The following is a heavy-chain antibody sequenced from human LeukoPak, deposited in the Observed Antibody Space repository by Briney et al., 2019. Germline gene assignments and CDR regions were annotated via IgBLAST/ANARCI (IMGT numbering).Heavy chain of an antibody. CDR3: ARDRWIAVAGNFDS. Sequence: GKSLRLSCAASGFTFSNYAMHWVRQAPGKGLEWVAVTSYDGSNEYYADSVKGRFTISRDNSKNTLYLQVNSLRPEDTAVYYCARDRWIAVAGNFDSWGQGTLVTVSS. CDR2: TSYDGSNE. CDR1: GFTFSNYA. V-gene: IGHV3-30-3*01. J-gene: IGHJ4*02. D-gene: IGHD6-19*01.